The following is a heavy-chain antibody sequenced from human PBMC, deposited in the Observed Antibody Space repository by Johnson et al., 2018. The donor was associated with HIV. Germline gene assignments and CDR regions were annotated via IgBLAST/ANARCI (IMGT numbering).Heavy chain of an antibody. D-gene: IGHD2-2*01. CDR1: QFTFSSYY. CDR3: AKDPGDCSSTSCYAFDI. J-gene: IGHJ3*02. CDR2: VNPNGGIT. V-gene: IGHV3-25*05. Sequence: VQLVESGGGLAKPAWSPRLSCGASQFTFSSYYMNCVRQASGNGLALVGQVNPNGGITYLIDSDKDRFSTSRANAKNTLHLQMNSLKTEDTAVYYCAKDPGDCSSTSCYAFDIWGQGTMVTVSS.